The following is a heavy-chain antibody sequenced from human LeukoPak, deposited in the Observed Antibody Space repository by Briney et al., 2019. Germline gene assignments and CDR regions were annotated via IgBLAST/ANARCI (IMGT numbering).Heavy chain of an antibody. CDR1: RFTFSSSA. J-gene: IGHJ6*02. D-gene: IGHD3-3*01. CDR2: ISGGGGSK. V-gene: IGHV3-23*01. Sequence: GGSLRLSCAASRFTFSSSAMSWVRQAPGKGLEWVSAISGGGGSKYYADSVKGRFTISRDNSKNTLYLQMNSLRAEDTAVYYCAKGPTIFGVVIIPEYYYGMDVWGQGTTVTVSS. CDR3: AKGPTIFGVVIIPEYYYGMDV.